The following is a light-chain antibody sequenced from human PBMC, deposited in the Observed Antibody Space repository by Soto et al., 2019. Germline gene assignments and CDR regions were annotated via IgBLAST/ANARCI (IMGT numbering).Light chain of an antibody. CDR2: RSS. V-gene: IGKV3-20*01. CDR3: QQHESLLWT. CDR1: ETISSSH. J-gene: IGKJ1*01. Sequence: EVVLTQSPGTLSLSPGARATLSCRASETISSSHLAWYQQTPGQAPRLLLYRSSTRATGIPDRFSGSGSGTDFTLTISRLEPADAAVYYCQQHESLLWTFGQGTKLEIK.